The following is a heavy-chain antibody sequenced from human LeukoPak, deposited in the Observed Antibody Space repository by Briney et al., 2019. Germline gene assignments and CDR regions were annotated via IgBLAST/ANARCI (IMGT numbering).Heavy chain of an antibody. CDR1: GFTFSAHW. CDR3: AKEHMAAAVYYFDY. CDR2: INPSSGNT. J-gene: IGHJ4*02. D-gene: IGHD2-15*01. Sequence: HTGGSLRLSCAASGFTFSAHWMSWVRQAPGKGLEWVSSINPSSGNTYYADSVKGRFTIFGDNSKNTLYLQMNSLRAEDTAVYYCAKEHMAAAVYYFDYWGQGTLVTVSS. V-gene: IGHV3-23*01.